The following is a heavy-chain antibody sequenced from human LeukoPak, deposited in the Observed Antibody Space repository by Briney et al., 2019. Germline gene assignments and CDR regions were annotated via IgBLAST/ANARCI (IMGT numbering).Heavy chain of an antibody. CDR1: GYTFTSYG. D-gene: IGHD5-24*01. V-gene: IGHV1-2*02. CDR2: INPNSGGT. J-gene: IGHJ3*02. CDR3: ARSPRWLQLNAFDI. Sequence: ASVKVSCKASGYTFTSYGISWVRQAPGQGLEWMGWINPNSGGTNYAQKFQGRVTMTRDTSISTAYMELSRLRSDDTAVYYCARSPRWLQLNAFDIWGQGTMVTVSS.